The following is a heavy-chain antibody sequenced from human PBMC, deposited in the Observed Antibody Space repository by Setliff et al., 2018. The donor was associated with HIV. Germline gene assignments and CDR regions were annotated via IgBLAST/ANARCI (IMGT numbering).Heavy chain of an antibody. V-gene: IGHV4-4*07. Sequence: TLSLTCAVSGDSISSDYWSWIRQPAGKGLEWIGRISSTGTTDYNPSLKSRVTMSLDTSKTQFSLKLTSVTAADTAVYYCARAGMGALRSLFDYWGQGTLVTVSS. J-gene: IGHJ4*02. CDR1: GDSISSDY. CDR3: ARAGMGALRSLFDY. CDR2: ISSTGTT. D-gene: IGHD1-26*01.